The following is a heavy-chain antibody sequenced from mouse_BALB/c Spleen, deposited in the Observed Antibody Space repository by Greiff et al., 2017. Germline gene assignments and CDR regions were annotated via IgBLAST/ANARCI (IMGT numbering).Heavy chain of an antibody. CDR2: ISSGSSTI. CDR1: GFTFSSFG. D-gene: IGHD1-2*01. CDR3: ARHGGIHYYGSRNYLDY. Sequence: EVQLVESGGGLVQPGGSRKLSCAASGFTFSSFGMHWVRQAPEKGLEWVAYISSGSSTIYYADTVKGRFTISRDNPKNTLFLQMTSLRSEDTAMYYCARHGGIHYYGSRNYLDYWGQGTTLTVSS. V-gene: IGHV5-17*02. J-gene: IGHJ2*01.